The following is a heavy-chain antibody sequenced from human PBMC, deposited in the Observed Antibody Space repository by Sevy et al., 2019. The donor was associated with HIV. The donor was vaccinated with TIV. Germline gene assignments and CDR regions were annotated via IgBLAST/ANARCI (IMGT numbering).Heavy chain of an antibody. Sequence: GGSLRLSCAASGFTLSSYVMSWVRQAPGKGLECISIISGSGGSTYYADSVKGRFTISRDNSKNSLFLQMNSLRADDSAVYYCALERLSSAVAEYFHNRGQGTLVTVSS. CDR3: ALERLSSAVAEYFHN. J-gene: IGHJ1*01. V-gene: IGHV3-23*01. CDR1: GFTLSSYV. D-gene: IGHD1-1*01. CDR2: ISGSGGST.